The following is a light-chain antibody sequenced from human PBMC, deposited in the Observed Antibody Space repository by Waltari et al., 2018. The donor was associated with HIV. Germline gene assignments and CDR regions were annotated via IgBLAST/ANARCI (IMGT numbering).Light chain of an antibody. CDR1: QSVFSSPKNKSY. CDR2: WAS. Sequence: DIVMTQSPDSLALSLGERATITCKSSQSVFSSPKNKSYLTWYQQRPGLPPKVLIYWASTRESGVPDRFSGSKSGTSASLAISGLQSEDEADYYCAAWDDSLNGYVFGTGT. V-gene: IGKV4-1*01. CDR3: AAWDDSLNGYV. J-gene: IGKJ3*01.